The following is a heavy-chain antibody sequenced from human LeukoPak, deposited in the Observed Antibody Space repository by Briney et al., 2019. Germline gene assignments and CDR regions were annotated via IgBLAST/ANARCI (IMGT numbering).Heavy chain of an antibody. J-gene: IGHJ2*01. CDR1: GGSINSYY. D-gene: IGHD3-22*01. Sequence: SSETLSLTCTVSGGSINSYYWSWIRQPAGKGLEWIGRIYTSGSTNYNPSLKSRVTISVDTSKNQFSLKLSSVTAADTAVHYCASSRRGGYYYDSSGYFWHFDLWGRGTLVTVSS. CDR3: ASSRRGGYYYDSSGYFWHFDL. V-gene: IGHV4-4*07. CDR2: IYTSGST.